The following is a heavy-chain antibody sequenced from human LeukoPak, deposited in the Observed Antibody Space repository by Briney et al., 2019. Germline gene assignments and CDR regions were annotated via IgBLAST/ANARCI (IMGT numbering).Heavy chain of an antibody. J-gene: IGHJ4*02. CDR2: IYYSGTT. CDR1: GGSISSRSHY. V-gene: IGHV4-39*01. CDR3: AIRNDYDFWSGNQYYFDY. Sequence: SETLSLTCSVSGGSISSRSHYGGWIRKSPGEVLEWIGTIYYSGTTFYNPSLQSRVSISVDTSRNQFSLRLNSVTAADTAVYYCAIRNDYDFWSGNQYYFDYWGQGTLVTVSS. D-gene: IGHD3-3*01.